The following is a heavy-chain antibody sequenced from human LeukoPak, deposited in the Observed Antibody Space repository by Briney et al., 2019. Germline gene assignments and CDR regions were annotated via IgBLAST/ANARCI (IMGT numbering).Heavy chain of an antibody. CDR3: ARGDDSSGYYYYFDY. Sequence: GGSPRLSCAASGFTFSSYGMHWVRQAPGKGLEWVAVISSDGSNKYYADSVKGRFTISRDNSKNTLYLQMNSLRAEDTAVYYCARGDDSSGYYYYFDYWGQGTLVTVSS. CDR2: ISSDGSNK. V-gene: IGHV3-30*03. CDR1: GFTFSSYG. J-gene: IGHJ4*02. D-gene: IGHD3-22*01.